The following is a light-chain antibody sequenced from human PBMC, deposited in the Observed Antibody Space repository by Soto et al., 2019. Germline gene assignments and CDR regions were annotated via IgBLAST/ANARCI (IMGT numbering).Light chain of an antibody. CDR2: ANA. Sequence: QLVLTQPPSVSGAPGQRVTISCTGSSSNIGAGYDVHWYRQVPGTAPKLLIYANANRPSGVPDRFSGSKSGTSASLAITGLQAEDEADYYCQSYDRSLTGSIFGGGTKVTVL. CDR1: SSNIGAGYD. J-gene: IGLJ2*01. V-gene: IGLV1-40*01. CDR3: QSYDRSLTGSI.